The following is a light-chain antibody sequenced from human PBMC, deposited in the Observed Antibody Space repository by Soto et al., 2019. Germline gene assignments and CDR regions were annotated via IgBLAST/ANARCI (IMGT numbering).Light chain of an antibody. CDR3: QQYYSTPLT. CDR2: WAS. Sequence: DIVMTQSPDSLAVSLGERATFNCKSSQSILDRSKNKYYLAWYQQKSGQPPKLLIYWASTRESGVPDRFSGSGSGTDFTLTISSLQAEDVAVYYCQQYYSTPLTFGGGTKVDIK. J-gene: IGKJ4*01. CDR1: QSILDRSKNKYY. V-gene: IGKV4-1*01.